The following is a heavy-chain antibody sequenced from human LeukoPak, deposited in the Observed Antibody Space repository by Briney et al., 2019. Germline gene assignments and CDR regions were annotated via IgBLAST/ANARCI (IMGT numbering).Heavy chain of an antibody. CDR3: ATDRGDYGVNWFDP. J-gene: IGHJ5*02. CDR2: FDPEDGET. V-gene: IGHV1-24*01. Sequence: ASVKVSCKVSGYTLTELSMHWVRQAPGKGLEWMGGFDPEDGETIYAQKFQGRITMTEDTSTDTAYMELSSLRSEDTAVYYCATDRGDYGVNWFDPWGQGTLVTVSS. D-gene: IGHD2-21*02. CDR1: GYTLTELS.